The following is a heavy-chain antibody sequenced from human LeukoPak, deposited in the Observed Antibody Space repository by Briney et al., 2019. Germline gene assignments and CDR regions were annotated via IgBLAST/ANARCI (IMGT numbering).Heavy chain of an antibody. D-gene: IGHD5-18*01. J-gene: IGHJ4*02. Sequence: SETLSLTCTVSGGSISSYYWSWIRQPPGKGLEWIGYIYYSGSTNYNPSLKSRVTISVDTSKNRFSLKLSSVTAADTAVYYCARSDTAVVNLDYWGQGTLVTVSS. CDR1: GGSISSYY. CDR3: ARSDTAVVNLDY. CDR2: IYYSGST. V-gene: IGHV4-59*08.